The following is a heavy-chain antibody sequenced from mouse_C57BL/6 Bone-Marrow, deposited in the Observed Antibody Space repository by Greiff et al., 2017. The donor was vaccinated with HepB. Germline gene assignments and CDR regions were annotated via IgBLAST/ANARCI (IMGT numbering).Heavy chain of an antibody. V-gene: IGHV1-15*01. D-gene: IGHD3-3*01. CDR1: GYTFTDYE. CDR2: IDPETGGT. J-gene: IGHJ2*01. Sequence: VQLQESGAELVRPGASVTLSCKASGYTFTDYEMHWVKQTPVHGLEWIGAIDPETGGTAYNQKFKGKAILTADKSSSTAYMELRSLTSEDSAVYYCTRGGPYFDYWGQGTTLTVSS. CDR3: TRGGPYFDY.